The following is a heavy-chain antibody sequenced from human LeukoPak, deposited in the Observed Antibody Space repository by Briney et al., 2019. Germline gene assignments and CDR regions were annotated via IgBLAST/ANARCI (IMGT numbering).Heavy chain of an antibody. Sequence: SETLSLTCTVSGGSISSYYWSWIRQPPGKGLEWIGYIYYSGSTNYNPSLKSRVTISVDKSKNQFSLKLSSVTAADTAVYYCARDGRYYDSSGYIRGFDYWGQGTLVTVSS. CDR1: GGSISSYY. CDR3: ARDGRYYDSSGYIRGFDY. CDR2: IYYSGST. V-gene: IGHV4-59*12. J-gene: IGHJ4*02. D-gene: IGHD3-22*01.